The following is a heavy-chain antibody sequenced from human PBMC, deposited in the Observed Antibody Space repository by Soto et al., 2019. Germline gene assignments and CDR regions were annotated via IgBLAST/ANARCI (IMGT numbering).Heavy chain of an antibody. CDR3: ARAGDTMIRGVIIMNYYGMDV. CDR2: VHHSGIT. D-gene: IGHD3-10*01. Sequence: PSETLSLTCVVSGYSISSGYYWGWIRQPPGKGLEWIGNVHHSGITYYNPSLKSRVSISRDTSKNHYSLNLSSVTAADTAVYYRARAGDTMIRGVIIMNYYGMDVWGHGTTVTVSS. V-gene: IGHV4-38-2*01. J-gene: IGHJ6*02. CDR1: GYSISSGYY.